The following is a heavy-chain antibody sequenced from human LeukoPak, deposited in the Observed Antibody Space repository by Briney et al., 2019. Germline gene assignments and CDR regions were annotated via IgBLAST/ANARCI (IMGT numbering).Heavy chain of an antibody. CDR2: IRSKAYGGTT. J-gene: IGHJ4*02. D-gene: IGHD6-19*01. Sequence: GGSMRLSCTASGFTFGDYAMSWVRQAPGKGLEWVGFIRSKAYGGTTEYAASVKGRFTISRDDSKSIAYLQMNSLKTEDTAVYYCTREAVAGPYFDYWGQGTPVTVSS. CDR1: GFTFGDYA. CDR3: TREAVAGPYFDY. V-gene: IGHV3-49*04.